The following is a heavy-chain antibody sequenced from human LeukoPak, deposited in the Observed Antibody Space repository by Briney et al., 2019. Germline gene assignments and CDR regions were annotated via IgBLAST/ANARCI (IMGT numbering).Heavy chain of an antibody. CDR2: IYHSGST. Sequence: SSQTLSLTCTVSGGSISSGGYYWSWIRQPPGKGLEWIGYIYHSGSTYYNPSLKSRVTISVDRSKNQFSLKLSSVTAADTAVYYCARPYYYDSSGYEDWGQGTLVTVSS. CDR1: GGSISSGGYY. D-gene: IGHD3-22*01. CDR3: ARPYYYDSSGYED. V-gene: IGHV4-30-2*01. J-gene: IGHJ4*02.